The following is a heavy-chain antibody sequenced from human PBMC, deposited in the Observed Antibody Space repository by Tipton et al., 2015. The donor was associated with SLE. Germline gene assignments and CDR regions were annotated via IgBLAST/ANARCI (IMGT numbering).Heavy chain of an antibody. D-gene: IGHD3-16*01. Sequence: TLSLTCTVSGGSITSGGYYWTWIRQPPGKGLEWIGEINHSGSTNYNPSLKSRVTISVDTSKNQFSLKLSSVTAADTAVYYCARGGGGAFDMWGQGTMVTVSP. CDR3: ARGGGGAFDM. CDR2: INHSGST. CDR1: GGSITSGGYY. V-gene: IGHV4-61*08. J-gene: IGHJ3*02.